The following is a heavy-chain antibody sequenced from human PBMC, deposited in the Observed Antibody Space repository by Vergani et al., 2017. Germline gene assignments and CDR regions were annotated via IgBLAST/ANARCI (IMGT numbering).Heavy chain of an antibody. D-gene: IGHD3-22*01. CDR1: GYTFTSYY. J-gene: IGHJ6*02. CDR3: AREPTYYYDSSGPKAGMDG. V-gene: IGHV1-46*01. CDR2: INPSGGST. Sequence: QVQLVQSGAEVKKPGASVKVSCKASGYTFTSYYMHWVRQAPGQGLEWMGIINPSGGSTSDALKFQGRVTMTRDTSTSTVFMELSSLRSEDTAVYYCAREPTYYYDSSGPKAGMDGWGQGTTVTVSS.